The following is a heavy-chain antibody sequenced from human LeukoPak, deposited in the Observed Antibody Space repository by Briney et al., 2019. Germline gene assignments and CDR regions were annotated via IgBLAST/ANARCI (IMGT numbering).Heavy chain of an antibody. CDR3: ARDYHGSGSLTTFDY. V-gene: IGHV1-46*01. J-gene: IGHJ4*02. Sequence: GSVNVSCKASGYTFTSFYMHWVRQAPGQGLEWMGIINPRGGSATSAQKFQGRVTLTRDTSTSTVYMELSSLRSEDTAVYYCARDYHGSGSLTTFDYWGQGTLVTVSS. CDR2: INPRGGSA. CDR1: GYTFTSFY. D-gene: IGHD3-10*01.